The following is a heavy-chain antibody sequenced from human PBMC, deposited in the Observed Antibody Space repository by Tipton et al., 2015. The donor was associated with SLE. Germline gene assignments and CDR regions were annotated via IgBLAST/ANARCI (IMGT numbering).Heavy chain of an antibody. CDR2: IYYSGST. D-gene: IGHD5-18*01. CDR1: GGSISSHY. J-gene: IGHJ4*01. V-gene: IGHV4-59*11. Sequence: TLSLTCTVSGGSISSHYWSWIRQPPGKGLEWIGYIYYSGSTNYNPSLKSRVTISVDTSKNQFSLKLSSVTAADTAVYYCASHSYSFRDYWGQGALDAVPS. CDR3: ASHSYSFRDY.